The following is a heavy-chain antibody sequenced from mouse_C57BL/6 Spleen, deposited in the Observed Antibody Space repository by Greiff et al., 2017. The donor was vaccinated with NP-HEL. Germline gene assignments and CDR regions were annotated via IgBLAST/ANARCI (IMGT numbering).Heavy chain of an antibody. CDR3: VRGGYYVDYAMDY. Sequence: QVQLQQPGAELVKPGASVKLSCKASGYTFTSYWMHWVKQRPGQGLEWIGMIHPNSGSTNYNEKFKSKATLTVDTSSSTAYMQLGSLTSEDSAVYYCVRGGYYVDYAMDYWGQGTSVTVSS. CDR1: GYTFTSYW. V-gene: IGHV1-64*01. CDR2: IHPNSGST. J-gene: IGHJ4*01. D-gene: IGHD2-3*01.